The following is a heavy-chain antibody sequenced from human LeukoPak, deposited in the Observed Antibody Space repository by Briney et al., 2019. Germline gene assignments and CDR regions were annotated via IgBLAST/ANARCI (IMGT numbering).Heavy chain of an antibody. J-gene: IGHJ4*02. CDR1: GFTFSSYW. CDR3: ARGAYSSGWAYFDH. Sequence: GGSLRLSCAASGFTFSSYWMHLVRQAPGKGLVWVSRINSDGSSTSYADSVKGRFTISRDNAKNSLYLHMDSLRAEDTAVYYCARGAYSSGWAYFDHWGQGTLVTVSS. CDR2: INSDGSST. D-gene: IGHD6-19*01. V-gene: IGHV3-74*01.